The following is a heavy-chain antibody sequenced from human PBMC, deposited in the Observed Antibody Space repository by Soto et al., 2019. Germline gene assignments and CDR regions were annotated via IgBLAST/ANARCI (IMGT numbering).Heavy chain of an antibody. CDR1: GGSISTYY. CDR2: IYYSGST. D-gene: IGHD3-3*01. V-gene: IGHV4-59*01. CDR3: ASTSERFLEWLSPKFDY. J-gene: IGHJ4*02. Sequence: SETLSLTCTVSGGSISTYYWGWIRQSPGKGLEWIGYIYYSGSTNYNPSLKSRVTISVDTSKNQFSLKLSSVTAADTAVYYCASTSERFLEWLSPKFDYWGQGTLVTVSS.